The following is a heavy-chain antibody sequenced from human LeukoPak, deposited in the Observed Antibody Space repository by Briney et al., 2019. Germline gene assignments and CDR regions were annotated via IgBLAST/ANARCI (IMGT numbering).Heavy chain of an antibody. CDR2: IRYGGSNK. V-gene: IGHV3-30*02. J-gene: IGHJ4*02. Sequence: GGSLRLSCAASGFTFDDYGMSWVRQAPGKGLEWVAFIRYGGSNKYYADSVKGRFTISRDNSKNTLYLQMNSLRAEDTAVYYCARVTYGSGTYGAFDYWGQGTLVTVSS. D-gene: IGHD3-10*01. CDR3: ARVTYGSGTYGAFDY. CDR1: GFTFDDYG.